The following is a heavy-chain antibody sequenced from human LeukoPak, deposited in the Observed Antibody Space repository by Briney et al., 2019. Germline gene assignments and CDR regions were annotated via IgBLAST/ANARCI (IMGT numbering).Heavy chain of an antibody. Sequence: SQTLSLTCIVSGGSISSGDYYWSWIRQSPGKGLEWIGYIYYSGNAYYDPSLKSRVTISVDTSKNQFSLKLSSVTAADTAVYYCARAGYDSSGYSTYYFDYWGQGTLVTVSS. CDR3: ARAGYDSSGYSTYYFDY. CDR1: GGSISSGDYY. CDR2: IYYSGNA. D-gene: IGHD3-22*01. V-gene: IGHV4-30-4*01. J-gene: IGHJ4*02.